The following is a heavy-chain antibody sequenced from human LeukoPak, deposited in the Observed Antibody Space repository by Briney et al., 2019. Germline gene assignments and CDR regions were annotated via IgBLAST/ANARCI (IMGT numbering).Heavy chain of an antibody. CDR2: ISSSSSYI. J-gene: IGHJ3*02. V-gene: IGHV3-21*01. CDR3: SRDTADDAFDI. CDR1: GFTFSSYS. Sequence: GGSLRLSCAASGFTFSSYSMNWVRQAPGKGLEWVSSISSSSSYIYYADSVKGRFTISRDNAKNTLYLQMNSLRAEDTAVYYCSRDTADDAFDIWGQGTMVTVSS.